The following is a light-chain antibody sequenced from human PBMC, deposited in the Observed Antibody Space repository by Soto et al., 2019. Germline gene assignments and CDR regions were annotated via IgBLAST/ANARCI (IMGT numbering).Light chain of an antibody. CDR1: QTGLNSSNNKTY. Sequence: DIVRTPSPDSLAVSLGERATLYCKASQTGLNSSNNKTYLAWYRQRPGQPPTLLINWASTRKSGVPDRFRGSGSGTEFTLTITDLQAEDLAVYYCQQFHTIPWTFGQGTKVDI. V-gene: IGKV4-1*01. CDR3: QQFHTIPWT. CDR2: WAS. J-gene: IGKJ1*01.